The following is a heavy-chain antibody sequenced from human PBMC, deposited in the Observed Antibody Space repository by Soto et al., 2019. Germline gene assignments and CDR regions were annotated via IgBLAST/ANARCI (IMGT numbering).Heavy chain of an antibody. J-gene: IGHJ4*02. CDR1: GYTFTSYD. Sequence: ASVKVSCKASGYTFTSYDINWVRQATGQGLEWMGWMNPNNGNTNYAQKFQGRVTMTRDTSMSTAYMELRSLRSDDTAVYYCARGSSSIAARPLDYWGQGTLVTVSS. CDR3: ARGSSSIAARPLDY. D-gene: IGHD6-6*01. V-gene: IGHV1-8*01. CDR2: MNPNNGNT.